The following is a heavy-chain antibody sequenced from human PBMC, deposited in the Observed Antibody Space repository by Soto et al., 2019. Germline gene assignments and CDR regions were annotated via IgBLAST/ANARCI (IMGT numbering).Heavy chain of an antibody. CDR1: GFTVSTYY. CDR3: ARVESGYDYYYYYYMDL. CDR2: IYTGGTT. J-gene: IGHJ6*03. V-gene: IGHV3-66*01. Sequence: EVQLVESGGGLVQPGGSLRLSCAASGFTVSTYYMTWVRQAPGMGLEWVSVIYTGGTTYYADSVKGRFTISRDNSKNTLYLQMPSLRAEDTAVYYCARVESGYDYYYYYYMDLWGKGTTVTVSS. D-gene: IGHD5-12*01.